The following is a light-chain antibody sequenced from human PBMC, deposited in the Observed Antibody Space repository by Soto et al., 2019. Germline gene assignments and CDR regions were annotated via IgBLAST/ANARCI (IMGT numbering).Light chain of an antibody. CDR1: SSNIGSNT. Sequence: SVLTQPPSASGTPGQRVTISCSGSSSNIGSNTVNWYQQLPGTAPKLLIYSNNQRPSGVPDRFSGSKSGTSASLAISGLQSEDEADYYCAAWDDSLNGGYVFGTGTKVTV. CDR2: SNN. J-gene: IGLJ1*01. V-gene: IGLV1-44*01. CDR3: AAWDDSLNGGYV.